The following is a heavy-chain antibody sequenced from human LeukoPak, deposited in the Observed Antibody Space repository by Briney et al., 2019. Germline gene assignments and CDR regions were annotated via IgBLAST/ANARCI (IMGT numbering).Heavy chain of an antibody. CDR1: GFTFSSYW. Sequence: PGGSLRLSCAASGFTFSSYWMHWVRQAPGKGLEWVAVISYDGSNKYYADSVKGRFTISRDNSKNTLYLQMNSLRAEDTAVYYCARVSEDTAMGTYYYYYYYMDVWGKGTTVTVSS. J-gene: IGHJ6*03. CDR3: ARVSEDTAMGTYYYYYYYMDV. CDR2: ISYDGSNK. D-gene: IGHD5-18*01. V-gene: IGHV3-30*03.